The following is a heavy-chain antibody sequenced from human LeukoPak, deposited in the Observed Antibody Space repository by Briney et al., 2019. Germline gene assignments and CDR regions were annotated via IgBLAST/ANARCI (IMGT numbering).Heavy chain of an antibody. D-gene: IGHD5-12*01. J-gene: IGHJ4*02. CDR1: GFTFSSYV. V-gene: IGHV3-23*01. Sequence: GGSLRLSCAASGFTFSSYVMSWVRQAPGKGLEWVSAISGSGGSTYYADSVRGRFTISRDNSKNTLYLQMNSLRAEDTAVYYCAKGDSGYIHERYYFDYWGQGTLVTVSS. CDR2: ISGSGGST. CDR3: AKGDSGYIHERYYFDY.